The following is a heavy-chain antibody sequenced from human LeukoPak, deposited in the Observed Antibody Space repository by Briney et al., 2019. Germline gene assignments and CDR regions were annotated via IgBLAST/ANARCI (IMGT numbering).Heavy chain of an antibody. D-gene: IGHD1-26*01. CDR2: INHSGST. Sequence: PSETLSLTCAVYGGSFSGYYWSWIRQPPGKGLEWIGEINHSGSTNYNPSLKSRVTISVDTSKNQFSLKLSSVTAADTAVYYCARGLGAHRYWGQGTLVTVSS. J-gene: IGHJ4*02. CDR3: ARGLGAHRY. V-gene: IGHV4-34*01. CDR1: GGSFSGYY.